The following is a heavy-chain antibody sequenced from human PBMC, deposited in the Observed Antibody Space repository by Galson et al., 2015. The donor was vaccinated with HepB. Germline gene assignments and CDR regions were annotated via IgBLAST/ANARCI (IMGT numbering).Heavy chain of an antibody. CDR1: GFIFGAYE. CDR3: VRDDALWSWYFDS. J-gene: IGHJ4*02. CDR2: ISSNGYMI. D-gene: IGHD3-10*01. V-gene: IGHV3-48*03. Sequence: SLRLSCAASGFIFGAYEMNWVRRAPGKGLEWISYISSNGYMIYYAESAKGRFTVSRDNARDSLYLQMNSLRVEDTAVYYCVRDDALWSWYFDSWGQGILVTVSS.